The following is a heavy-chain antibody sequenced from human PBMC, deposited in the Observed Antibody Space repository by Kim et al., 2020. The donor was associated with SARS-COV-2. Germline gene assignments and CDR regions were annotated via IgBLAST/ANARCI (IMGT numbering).Heavy chain of an antibody. J-gene: IGHJ4*02. CDR2: ISAHNGNT. D-gene: IGHD2-15*01. CDR3: ARAQYCSGGSCYSHQGPDY. Sequence: ASVKVSCKASGYTFTSYGISWVRQAPGQGLDWMGWISAHNGNTKYAQKLQGRVTMTTDTSTSTAYMDLGSLRSDDTAVYYCARAQYCSGGSCYSHQGPDYWGQGTLVTVSS. CDR1: GYTFTSYG. V-gene: IGHV1-18*01.